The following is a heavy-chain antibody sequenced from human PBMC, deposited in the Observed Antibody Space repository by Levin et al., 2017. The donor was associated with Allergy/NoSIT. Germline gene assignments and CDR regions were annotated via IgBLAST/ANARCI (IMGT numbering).Heavy chain of an antibody. CDR1: GFSFSDHY. D-gene: IGHD3-16*01. CDR2: SRDRANSYTS. V-gene: IGHV3-72*01. CDR3: AREGMITSAADH. J-gene: IGHJ5*02. Sequence: SCTASGFSFSDHYMDWVRQAPGEGLEWIGRSRDRANSYTSQYAPSMRGRFIISRDVSENSLYLQMNILKTEDTAVYYCAREGMITSAADHWGQGTLVTVSS.